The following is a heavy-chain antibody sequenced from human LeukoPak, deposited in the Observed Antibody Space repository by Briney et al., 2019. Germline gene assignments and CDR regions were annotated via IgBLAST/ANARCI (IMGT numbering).Heavy chain of an antibody. J-gene: IGHJ3*02. CDR2: IYYSGST. V-gene: IGHV4-39*07. Sequence: SETLSLTCTVSGGSISSSSYYWGWIRQPPGKGLEWIGSIYYSGSTYYNPSLKSRVTISVDTSKNQFSLQLRSVTAADTAVYYCARGEDYGAMEDAFDIWGQGTMVTVSS. CDR3: ARGEDYGAMEDAFDI. D-gene: IGHD4-17*01. CDR1: GGSISSSSYY.